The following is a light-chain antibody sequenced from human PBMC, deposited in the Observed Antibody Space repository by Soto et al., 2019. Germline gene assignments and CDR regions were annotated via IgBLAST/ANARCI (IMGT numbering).Light chain of an antibody. V-gene: IGLV2-14*03. Sequence: QSVLTQPASVAGSPGQSITIAGSGTISDVGAYNYVSWYQQHHPGDAPKLIIYDVSHRPSGVSNRFSGSKAGNTACLTISPLQTEDEAEYYCSSYTSARTYVCGTGLKVTVL. J-gene: IGLJ1*01. CDR1: ISDVGAYNY. CDR2: DVS. CDR3: SSYTSARTYV.